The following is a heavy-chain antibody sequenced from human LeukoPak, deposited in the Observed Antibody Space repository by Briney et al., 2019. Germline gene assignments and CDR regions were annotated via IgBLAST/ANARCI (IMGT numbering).Heavy chain of an antibody. CDR1: GYTFTSYY. J-gene: IGHJ6*03. CDR3: ARRDYYYYYMDV. CDR2: INPSGGST. Sequence: ASVKVSCKASGYTFTSYYMHWVRQAPGQGLEWMGIINPSGGSTSYAQKFQGRVTITRNTSISTAYMELSSLRSEDTAVYYCARRDYYYYYMDVWGKGTTVTVSS. V-gene: IGHV1-46*01.